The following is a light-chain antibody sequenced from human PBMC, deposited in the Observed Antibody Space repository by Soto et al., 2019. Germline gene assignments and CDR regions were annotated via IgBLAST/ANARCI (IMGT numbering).Light chain of an antibody. CDR3: QQYGSSGIT. J-gene: IGKJ5*01. CDR2: DAS. Sequence: EIVMTQSPATLSVSPGERATVSCRASQSVSGYLAWYQQRPGQTPRLLIYDASNRATGIPARFSGSGSGTDFTLTISSLEPEDFAVYYCQQYGSSGITFGQGTRLEIK. V-gene: IGKV3-11*01. CDR1: QSVSGY.